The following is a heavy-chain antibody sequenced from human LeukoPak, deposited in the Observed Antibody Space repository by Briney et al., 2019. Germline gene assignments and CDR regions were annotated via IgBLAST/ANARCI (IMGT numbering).Heavy chain of an antibody. CDR1: GFTFYDYA. CDR3: ANILT. V-gene: IGHV3-9*01. J-gene: IGHJ5*02. Sequence: GGSLRPSCAASGFTFYDYAMHWVRQAPGKGLEWVSGINWNSASIGYADSVKGRFTISRDNAKNSLYLQMNSLRDEDTALYYCANILTWGQGTLVTVSS. CDR2: INWNSASI.